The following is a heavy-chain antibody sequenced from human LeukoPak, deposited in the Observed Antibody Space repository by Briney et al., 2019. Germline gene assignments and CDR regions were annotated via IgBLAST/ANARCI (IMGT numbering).Heavy chain of an antibody. CDR3: ARLKSVLLWFGELLSYYFDY. J-gene: IGHJ4*02. D-gene: IGHD3-10*01. V-gene: IGHV4-39*01. CDR1: GGSISSSSYY. CDR2: IYYSGST. Sequence: SETLSLTCTVSGGSISSSSYYWGWIRQPPGKGLEWIGSIYYSGSTYYNPSLKSRVTISVDTSKNQFSLKLSSVTAADPAVYYCARLKSVLLWFGELLSYYFDYWGQGTLVTVSS.